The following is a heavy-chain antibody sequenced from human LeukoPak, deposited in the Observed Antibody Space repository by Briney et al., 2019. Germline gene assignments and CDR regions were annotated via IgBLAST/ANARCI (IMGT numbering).Heavy chain of an antibody. CDR2: INHNGGTI. Sequence: GGSLRLSCAASGFPFGSFVMSWVRQAPGKGLEWVSYINHNGGTIYYPDFVEGRFTISRDNAKNSLYLQMNSLRDEDTAVYYCARDNDWAFDYWGQGTLVTVSS. V-gene: IGHV3-48*02. CDR1: GFPFGSFV. J-gene: IGHJ4*02. CDR3: ARDNDWAFDY. D-gene: IGHD3-9*01.